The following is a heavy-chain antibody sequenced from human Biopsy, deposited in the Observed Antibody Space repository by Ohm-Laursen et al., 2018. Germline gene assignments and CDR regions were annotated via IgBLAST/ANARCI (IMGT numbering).Heavy chain of an antibody. CDR1: DSTFPSFG. J-gene: IGHJ4*02. D-gene: IGHD2-21*02. CDR3: ARDDAVTVIRGLYY. V-gene: IGHV1-18*01. CDR2: ISVYNGNT. Sequence: ASVKVSCKTSDSTFPSFGISWVRQAPGQGLEWMGWISVYNGNTHYVEKFQGRVTMTRDTSTSTAYLELRSLRSDDTAVYYCARDDAVTVIRGLYYWGQGALVTVSS.